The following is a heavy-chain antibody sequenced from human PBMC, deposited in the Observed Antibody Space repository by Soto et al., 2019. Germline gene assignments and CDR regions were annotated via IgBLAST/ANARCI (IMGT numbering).Heavy chain of an antibody. V-gene: IGHV3-23*01. CDR3: AKVPLYYGDYVGAFDI. J-gene: IGHJ3*02. D-gene: IGHD4-17*01. CDR2: ISGSGGST. CDR1: GFTFSSYA. Sequence: GGSLRLSCAASGFTFSSYAMSWVRQAPGKGLEWVSAISGSGGSTYYADSVKGRFTISRDNSKNTLYLQMNSLRAEDTAVYYCAKVPLYYGDYVGAFDIWGQGTMVTVSS.